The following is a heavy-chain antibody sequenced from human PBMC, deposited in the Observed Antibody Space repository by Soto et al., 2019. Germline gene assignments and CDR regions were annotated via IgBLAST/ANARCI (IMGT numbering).Heavy chain of an antibody. V-gene: IGHV3-23*01. Sequence: PWGSLRLSCAASGFTFSSYAMSWVRQAPGKGLEWVSAISGSGGSTYYADSVKGRFTISRDNSKNTLYLQMNSLRAEDTAVYYCAKGPYIAARPRYFDYWGQGTLVTVSS. J-gene: IGHJ4*02. CDR1: GFTFSSYA. D-gene: IGHD6-6*01. CDR3: AKGPYIAARPRYFDY. CDR2: ISGSGGST.